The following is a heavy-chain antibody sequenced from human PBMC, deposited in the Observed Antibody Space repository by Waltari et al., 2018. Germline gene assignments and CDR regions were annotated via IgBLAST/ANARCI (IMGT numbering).Heavy chain of an antibody. J-gene: IGHJ6*02. D-gene: IGHD6-19*01. CDR2: IHIASNK. V-gene: IGHV3-53*02. CDR1: GFSVSSGY. Sequence: EVQLVETGGSLIQPGGSLRLSCAASGFSVSSGYMAWVRQAPGKGLGGFSIIHIASNKHYADSVKGRFTVSRDNSENTLYLQMNRLRAEDTALYYCARLAVAGPDVYSFYSGMDVWGQGTTVTVSS. CDR3: ARLAVAGPDVYSFYSGMDV.